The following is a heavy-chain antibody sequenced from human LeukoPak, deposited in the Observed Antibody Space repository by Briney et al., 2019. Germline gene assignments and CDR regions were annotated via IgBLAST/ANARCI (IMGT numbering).Heavy chain of an antibody. J-gene: IGHJ4*02. CDR2: ITDSGGNT. D-gene: IGHD6-6*01. Sequence: GGSLRLSCAASEFPFRNYAMSWVRQAPGKGLEWVSAITDSGGNTYHADSVKGRFTISRDNSKNTLFLQMNSLRVEDTAVYYCAKGSSSSRPYYFDYWGQGTLVTVSS. CDR1: EFPFRNYA. CDR3: AKGSSSSRPYYFDY. V-gene: IGHV3-23*01.